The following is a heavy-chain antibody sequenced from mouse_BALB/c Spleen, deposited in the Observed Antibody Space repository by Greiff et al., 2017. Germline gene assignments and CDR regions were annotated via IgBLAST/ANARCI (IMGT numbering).Heavy chain of an antibody. CDR3: ARRDYGSSYWYFDV. J-gene: IGHJ1*01. Sequence: EVQLQESGGGLVKPGGSLKLSCAASGFTFSSYAMSWVRQTPEKRLEWVASISSGGSTYYPDSVKGRFTISRDNARNILYLQMSSLRSEDTAMYYCARRDYGSSYWYFDVWGAGTTVTVSS. CDR1: GFTFSSYA. D-gene: IGHD1-1*01. CDR2: ISSGGST. V-gene: IGHV5-6-5*01.